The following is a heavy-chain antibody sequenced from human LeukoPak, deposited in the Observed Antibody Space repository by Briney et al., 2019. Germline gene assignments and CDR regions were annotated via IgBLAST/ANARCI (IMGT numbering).Heavy chain of an antibody. CDR2: IYSGGST. CDR3: ARVFSSSWYKGWFDP. J-gene: IGHJ5*02. CDR1: GFTVSSNY. Sequence: GGSLRLSCAASGFTVSSNYMSWVRQAPGKGLEWVSVIYSGGSTYYADSVKGRFTISRDNSKNTLYLQMNSLRAEDTAVYYCARVFSSSWYKGWFDPWGQGTLVTVSS. V-gene: IGHV3-66*02. D-gene: IGHD6-13*01.